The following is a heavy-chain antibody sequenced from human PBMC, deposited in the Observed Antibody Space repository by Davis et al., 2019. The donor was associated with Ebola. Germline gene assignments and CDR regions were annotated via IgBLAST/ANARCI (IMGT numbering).Heavy chain of an antibody. CDR3: ARDPSWGRDV. J-gene: IGHJ6*02. V-gene: IGHV3-23*01. Sequence: PGGSLRLSCTASGFTFSSYAMSWVRQAPGKGLEWVSTISGSGDSTYYADSVKGRFTISRDKSKNTLDLQMNSLRADDTAIYYCARDPSWGRDVWGQGTTVTVSS. CDR2: ISGSGDST. CDR1: GFTFSSYA.